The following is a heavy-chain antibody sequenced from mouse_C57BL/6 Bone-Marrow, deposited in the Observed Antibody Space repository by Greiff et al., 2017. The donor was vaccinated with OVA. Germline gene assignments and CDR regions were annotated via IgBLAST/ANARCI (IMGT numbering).Heavy chain of an antibody. CDR3: ARIGGRAWFAY. Sequence: QVQLKESGPGLVQPSQSLSITCTVSGFSLTSYGVHWVRQSPGKGLEWLGVIWSGGSTDYNAAFISRLSISTDNTKSQVFFKMNSLQAYDTAIYYCARIGGRAWFAYWGQGTLVTVSA. V-gene: IGHV2-2*01. D-gene: IGHD3-3*01. CDR1: GFSLTSYG. CDR2: IWSGGST. J-gene: IGHJ3*01.